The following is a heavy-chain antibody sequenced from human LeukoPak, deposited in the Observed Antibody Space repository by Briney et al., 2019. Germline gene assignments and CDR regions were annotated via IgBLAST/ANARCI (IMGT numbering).Heavy chain of an antibody. V-gene: IGHV4-59*01. CDR1: GGSISSYY. J-gene: IGHJ5*02. Sequence: SETLSLTCTVSGGSISSYYWSWIRQPPGKGLEWIGYIYYSGSTNYNPSLKSRVTISVDTSKNQFSLKLSSVTAADTAVYYCARAPPITIFGVVTPNWFDPWGQGTLVTVSS. CDR2: IYYSGST. D-gene: IGHD3-3*01. CDR3: ARAPPITIFGVVTPNWFDP.